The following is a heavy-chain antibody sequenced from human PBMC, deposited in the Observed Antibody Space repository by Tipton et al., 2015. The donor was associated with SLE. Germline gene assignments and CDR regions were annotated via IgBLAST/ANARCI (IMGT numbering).Heavy chain of an antibody. CDR3: ARTVKGREVHFFDI. CDR2: IHYSGRT. Sequence: TLSLTCTVSGGSISTTTYYWGWIRQPPGKGLEWVGTIHYSGRTNYNPSLKSRVTMSMHASENQFSLKLSSVTAADTAMYFCARTVKGREVHFFDIWGRGTMVTVSS. CDR1: GGSISTTTYY. D-gene: IGHD1-26*01. V-gene: IGHV4-39*07. J-gene: IGHJ3*02.